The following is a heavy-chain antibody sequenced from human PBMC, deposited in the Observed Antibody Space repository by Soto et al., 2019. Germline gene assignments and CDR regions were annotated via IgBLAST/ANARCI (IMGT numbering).Heavy chain of an antibody. V-gene: IGHV4-34*01. CDR1: GGSFSGYY. D-gene: IGHD3-3*01. CDR3: ARGKGFGSGYSYLDV. CDR2: INHSGST. Sequence: SETLSLTCAVYGGSFSGYYWSWIRQPPGKGLEWIGEINHSGSTNYNPSLKSRVTISVDTSKNQFSLKLSSVTAADTAVYYCARGKGFGSGYSYLDVWGQGTTVT. J-gene: IGHJ6*02.